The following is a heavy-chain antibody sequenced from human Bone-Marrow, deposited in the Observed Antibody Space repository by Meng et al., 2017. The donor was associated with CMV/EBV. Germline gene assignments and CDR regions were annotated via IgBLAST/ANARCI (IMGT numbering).Heavy chain of an antibody. J-gene: IGHJ6*02. V-gene: IGHV1-2*02. Sequence: ASVKVSCKASGYTITDHHMHWVRQAPGQGLEWMGWIGPSSAGTNYAQKFQGRVTMTRDTSISTAYMELTILRSDDTAVYYCARAHYYYNMDVWGQGTTVTVSS. CDR2: IGPSSAGT. CDR1: GYTITDHH. CDR3: ARAHYYYNMDV.